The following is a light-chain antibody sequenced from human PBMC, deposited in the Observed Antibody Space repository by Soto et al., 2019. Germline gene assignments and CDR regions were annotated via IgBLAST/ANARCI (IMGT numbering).Light chain of an antibody. CDR2: QTS. V-gene: IGKV3-11*01. CDR3: HQRQSWPRT. J-gene: IGKJ1*01. CDR1: QYINTR. Sequence: EIVLTQSPATLSSFPGDRVTLSCRASQYINTRLAWYQHRPGQAPRLLIYQTSLRAAGIPARFSAIGSGTDFTLTITDVQPEDFALYYCHQRQSWPRTFGQGT.